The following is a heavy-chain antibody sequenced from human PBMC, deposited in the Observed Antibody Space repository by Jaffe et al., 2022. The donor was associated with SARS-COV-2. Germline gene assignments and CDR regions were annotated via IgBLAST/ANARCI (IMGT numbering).Heavy chain of an antibody. CDR1: GFTFRSYA. V-gene: IGHV3-23*01. CDR3: AKEGGSYLDLDY. J-gene: IGHJ4*02. Sequence: EVELLESGGGLVQPGGSLRLSCAASGFTFRSYAMSWVRQAPGKGLEWVSVISGSGGSTDYADSVKGRFTISRDNSKNTLYLQMNSLRAEDTAVYYCAKEGGSYLDLDYWGQGTLVTVSS. CDR2: ISGSGGST. D-gene: IGHD1-26*01.